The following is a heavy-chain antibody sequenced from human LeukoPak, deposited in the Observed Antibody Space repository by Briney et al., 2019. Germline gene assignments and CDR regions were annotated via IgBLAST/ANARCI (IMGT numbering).Heavy chain of an antibody. J-gene: IGHJ6*02. CDR3: AKEQYSRGYYYYYGMDV. CDR1: GFTFSSYA. V-gene: IGHV3-23*01. Sequence: PGGSLRLSCAASGFTFSSYAMSWVRQAPGKGLEWVSAISGSGGSTYYADSVKGRFTISRDNSKNTLYLQMNSLRAEDTAVYYCAKEQYSRGYYYYYGMDVWGQGTTVTVSS. D-gene: IGHD5-18*01. CDR2: ISGSGGST.